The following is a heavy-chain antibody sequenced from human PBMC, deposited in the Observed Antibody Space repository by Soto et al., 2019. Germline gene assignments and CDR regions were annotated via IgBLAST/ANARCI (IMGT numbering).Heavy chain of an antibody. CDR1: GYTFTSYA. J-gene: IGHJ4*02. CDR3: ARDVGYNWNLIDY. D-gene: IGHD1-20*01. CDR2: VNAGNGNT. V-gene: IGHV1-3*01. Sequence: ASVKVSCKASGYTFTSYAIHWVRQAPGQRLEWMGWVNAGNGNTKYSQKLQGRVTITRDTSASTAYMKLSSLRSEDTAVYYCARDVGYNWNLIDYWGQGTLVTVSS.